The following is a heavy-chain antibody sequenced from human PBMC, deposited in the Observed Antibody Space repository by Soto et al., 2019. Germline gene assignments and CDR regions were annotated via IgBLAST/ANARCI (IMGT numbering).Heavy chain of an antibody. V-gene: IGHV4-39*01. CDR3: ARHYGGRAHRSLFFDY. Sequence: QLQLQESGPGLVKPSETLSLTCTVSGGSISSSSYYWGWIRQPPGKGLEWIGSIYYSGSTYYNPSLKSRVTISVDTSKNQFSLKLSSVTAADTAVYYCARHYGGRAHRSLFFDYWGQGTLVTVSS. J-gene: IGHJ4*02. CDR1: GGSISSSSYY. D-gene: IGHD5-12*01. CDR2: IYYSGST.